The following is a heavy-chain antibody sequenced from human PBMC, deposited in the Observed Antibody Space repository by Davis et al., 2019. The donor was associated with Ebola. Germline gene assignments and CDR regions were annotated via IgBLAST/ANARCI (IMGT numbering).Heavy chain of an antibody. CDR1: GFTFSSYA. CDR2: ISVRSIT. J-gene: IGHJ5*02. V-gene: IGHV3-23*01. CDR3: AKDHPPTTVTTGWFDP. Sequence: GESLKISCAASGFTFSSYAMSWVRQAPGKGLEWVSSISVRSITYHADSVKGRFTISRDNSKNTLYLQMNSLRAEDTAVYYCAKDHPPTTVTTGWFDPWGQGTLVTVSS. D-gene: IGHD4-17*01.